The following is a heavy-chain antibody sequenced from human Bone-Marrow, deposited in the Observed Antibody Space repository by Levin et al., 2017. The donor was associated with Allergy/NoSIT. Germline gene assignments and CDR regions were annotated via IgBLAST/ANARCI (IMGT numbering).Heavy chain of an antibody. J-gene: IGHJ4*02. Sequence: GESLKISCKGSGYSFTNYWIGWVRQMPGNGLEWMGIIYPGDSDTRYSPSFQGQVTISADKSINTANLQWSSLKASDTAMYYCARIHVALTGEEGAFDYWGQGTQVTVSS. CDR2: IYPGDSDT. CDR3: ARIHVALTGEEGAFDY. CDR1: GYSFTNYW. D-gene: IGHD3-9*01. V-gene: IGHV5-51*01.